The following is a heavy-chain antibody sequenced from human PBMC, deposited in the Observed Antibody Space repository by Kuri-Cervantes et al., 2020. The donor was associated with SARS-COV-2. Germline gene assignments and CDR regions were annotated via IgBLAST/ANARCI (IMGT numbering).Heavy chain of an antibody. D-gene: IGHD2-21*01. CDR3: AREWCGGDCYSYSYYYYMDV. Sequence: VKDSCEASGYTFTVYYMHWVRQAPGEGLEWMVWINPNSGGPNYAQKFQGRVTMTRDTSISTAYMELSRMRSDDTAVYYCAREWCGGDCYSYSYYYYMDVWGKGTTVTVSS. CDR1: GYTFTVYY. V-gene: IGHV1-2*02. J-gene: IGHJ6*03. CDR2: INPNSGGP.